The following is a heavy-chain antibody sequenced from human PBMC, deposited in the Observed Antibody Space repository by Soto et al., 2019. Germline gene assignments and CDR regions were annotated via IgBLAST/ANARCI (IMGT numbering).Heavy chain of an antibody. Sequence: SETLSLTCTVSGGSLNSSSHYWTWIRQSPGKGLEWLGSISDSGTTTYNPSLRSRVTISVDTSKNQFSLKLSSVTAADTALYYCARDSTAWFPYYDIDVWGQGTTVTVSS. CDR3: ARDSTAWFPYYDIDV. V-gene: IGHV4-61*01. CDR2: ISDSGTT. D-gene: IGHD3-10*01. J-gene: IGHJ6*02. CDR1: GGSLNSSSHY.